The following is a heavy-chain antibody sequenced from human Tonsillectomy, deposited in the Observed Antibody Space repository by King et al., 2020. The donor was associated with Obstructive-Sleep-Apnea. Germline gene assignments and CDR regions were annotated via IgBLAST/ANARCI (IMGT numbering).Heavy chain of an antibody. D-gene: IGHD4-17*01. J-gene: IGHJ3*02. Sequence: QLQESGSVLVKPSQTLSLTCAVSGGAITSGVYSWTCMRQPPGQGLAWIGYIYLSWSTCYNPPLKSRATISVDRSEHQFSLNLSSVTAADTAVYYCARGDGDYPPGAFAIWGQGTIVTVSS. CDR1: GGAITSGVYS. CDR2: IYLSWST. V-gene: IGHV4-30-2*01. CDR3: ARGDGDYPPGAFAI.